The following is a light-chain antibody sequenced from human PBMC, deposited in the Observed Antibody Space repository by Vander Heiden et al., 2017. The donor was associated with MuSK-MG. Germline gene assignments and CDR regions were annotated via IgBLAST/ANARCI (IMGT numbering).Light chain of an antibody. Sequence: VVMTQSPLSLSVTLGQPASISCKSSLGLVHRNGNTYLTWFHQRPGQSPRRLLYQVSNRDYGVPDRFSGSGSGTDFTLKSSRVEAEDVGFYYCMQDTHLHTFGGGTKVXI. V-gene: IGKV2-30*02. CDR3: MQDTHLHT. J-gene: IGKJ4*01. CDR1: LGLVHRNGNTY. CDR2: QVS.